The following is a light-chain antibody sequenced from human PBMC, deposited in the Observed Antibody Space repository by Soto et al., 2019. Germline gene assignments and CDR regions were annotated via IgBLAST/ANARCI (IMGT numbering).Light chain of an antibody. CDR1: SSDVGSYDL. Sequence: QSALTQPASVSGSPGQSITISCTGTSSDVGSYDLVSWYRQYPGKAPKLIIYEASKRPSGVSNRFSGSKSGNTASLTLSGLQAEDEADYYCCSYAGSSTWVFGGGTKVTVL. CDR3: CSYAGSSTWV. V-gene: IGLV2-23*01. J-gene: IGLJ2*01. CDR2: EAS.